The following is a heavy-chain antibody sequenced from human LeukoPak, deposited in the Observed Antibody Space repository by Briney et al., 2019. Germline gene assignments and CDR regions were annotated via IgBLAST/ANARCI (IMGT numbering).Heavy chain of an antibody. CDR3: ARSRSQLVLVPGH. D-gene: IGHD6-6*01. CDR2: ISAYNGNT. J-gene: IGHJ4*02. V-gene: IGHV1-18*01. Sequence: ASVNVSCKASGYTFTSYGISWVRQAPGQGLEWMGWISAYNGNTNYAQKLQGRVTMTTDTSTSTAYMELRSLRSDDPAVYYCARSRSQLVLVPGHWGQGTLVTVSS. CDR1: GYTFTSYG.